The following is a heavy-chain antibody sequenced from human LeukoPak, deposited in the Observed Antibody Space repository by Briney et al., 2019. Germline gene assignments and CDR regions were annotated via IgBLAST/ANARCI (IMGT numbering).Heavy chain of an antibody. D-gene: IGHD3-3*01. CDR3: ARHEYTIFGVGPPVA. J-gene: IGHJ5*02. CDR1: GGSISSSSYY. Sequence: SETLSLTCTVSGGSISSSSYYWGWIRQPPGKGLEWIGRIYSSGSTYYNPSLKSRVTISVDTSKNQFSLKLSSVPAADTAVYYCARHEYTIFGVGPPVAWGQGTLVTVSS. CDR2: IYSSGST. V-gene: IGHV4-39*01.